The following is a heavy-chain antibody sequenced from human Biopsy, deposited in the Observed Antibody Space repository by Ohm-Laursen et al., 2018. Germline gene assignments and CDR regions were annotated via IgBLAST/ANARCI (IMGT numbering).Heavy chain of an antibody. Sequence: SLRLSCAASGFPFTNAWMSWVRQAPGKGLEWVGRIKSKTGGGTIDYASSVKGRFSISRDDSKNMRYLQMNSLKTEDTAVYYCLSNWLDPWGQGTLATVSS. CDR1: GFPFTNAW. CDR2: IKSKTGGGTI. J-gene: IGHJ5*02. V-gene: IGHV3-15*01. CDR3: LSNWLDP.